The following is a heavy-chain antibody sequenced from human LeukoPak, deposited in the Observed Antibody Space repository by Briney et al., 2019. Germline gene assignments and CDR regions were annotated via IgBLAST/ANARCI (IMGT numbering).Heavy chain of an antibody. CDR1: GFTFSSYG. J-gene: IGHJ3*02. Sequence: GGSLRLSCAASGFTFSSYGMHWVRQAPGKGLEWVSVIYSGGSTYYADSVKGRFTISRDNSKNTLYLQMNSLRAEDTAVYYCARGEGRRPLTIWGQGTMVTVSS. CDR3: ARGEGRRPLTI. D-gene: IGHD3-16*01. V-gene: IGHV3-53*01. CDR2: IYSGGST.